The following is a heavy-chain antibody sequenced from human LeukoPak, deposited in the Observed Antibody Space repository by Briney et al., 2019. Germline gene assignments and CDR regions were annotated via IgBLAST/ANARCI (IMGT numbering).Heavy chain of an antibody. Sequence: ASVKVSCKASGYTFTSYGISRVRQAPGQGLEWMGWISAYNGNTNYAQKLQGRVTMTTDTSTSTAYMELRSLRSDDTAVYYCARRAWSYYYYYMDVWGKGTTVTVSS. CDR3: ARRAWSYYYYYMDV. CDR2: ISAYNGNT. J-gene: IGHJ6*03. D-gene: IGHD2-8*01. CDR1: GYTFTSYG. V-gene: IGHV1-18*01.